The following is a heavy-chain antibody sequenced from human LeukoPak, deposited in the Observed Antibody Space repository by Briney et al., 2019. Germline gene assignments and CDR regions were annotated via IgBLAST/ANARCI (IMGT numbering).Heavy chain of an antibody. V-gene: IGHV3-53*01. CDR2: IYSGGST. Sequence: PGGSLRLSCAASGFTVSSNYMSWVRQAPGKGLEWVSVIYSGGSTYYADSVKGRFTISRDNSKSPLYIQMNSLRAADTAVYYCARAKPKNMVRGLIMRRESRYYFDYWGQGTLVTVSS. CDR3: ARAKPKNMVRGLIMRRESRYYFDY. J-gene: IGHJ4*02. D-gene: IGHD3-10*01. CDR1: GFTVSSNY.